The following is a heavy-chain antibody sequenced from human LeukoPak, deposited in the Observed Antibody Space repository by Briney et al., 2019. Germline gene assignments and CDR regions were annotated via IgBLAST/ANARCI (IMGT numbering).Heavy chain of an antibody. V-gene: IGHV1-24*01. J-gene: IGHJ6*02. D-gene: IGHD2-21*01. Sequence: VASVKVSCKVSGYTLTELSMHWVRQAPGKGLEWMGGFDPEDGETIYAQKFQGRVTMTRNTSISTAYMELSSLRSEDTAVYYCASEGDYYYGMDVWGQGTTVTVSS. CDR2: FDPEDGET. CDR1: GYTLTELS. CDR3: ASEGDYYYGMDV.